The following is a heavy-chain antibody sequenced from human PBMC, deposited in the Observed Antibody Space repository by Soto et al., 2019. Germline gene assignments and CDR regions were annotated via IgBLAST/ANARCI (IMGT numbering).Heavy chain of an antibody. V-gene: IGHV3-30*18. CDR3: AKGRSSWLAPGY. CDR2: ISYDGSNK. J-gene: IGHJ4*02. Sequence: GGSLRLSCAASGFTFSSYGMHWVRQAPGKGLEWVAVISYDGSNKYYADSVKGRFTISRDNSKNTLYLQMNSLRAEDTAVYYCAKGRSSWLAPGYWGQGTLVTAPQ. D-gene: IGHD3-10*01. CDR1: GFTFSSYG.